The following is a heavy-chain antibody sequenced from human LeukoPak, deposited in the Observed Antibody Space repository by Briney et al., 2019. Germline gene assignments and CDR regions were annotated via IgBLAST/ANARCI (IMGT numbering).Heavy chain of an antibody. CDR1: GGSISSYY. CDR2: IYYSGIT. D-gene: IGHD2/OR15-2a*01. Sequence: SETLSLTCSFSGGSISSYYWSWIRQPPGKGLEWIGYIYYSGITKYNPSLKSRVTISVDTSKNQFSLRLSFVTAADTAVYYCAAQATSTWLFDYWGQGTLITVSS. J-gene: IGHJ4*02. CDR3: AAQATSTWLFDY. V-gene: IGHV4-59*01.